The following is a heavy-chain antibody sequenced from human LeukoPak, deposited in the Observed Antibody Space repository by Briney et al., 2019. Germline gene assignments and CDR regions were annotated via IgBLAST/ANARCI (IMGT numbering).Heavy chain of an antibody. CDR2: ISSRSSYI. CDR3: ASLITAYYDILTGYYSRRDDAFDI. CDR1: GFTFSNYS. V-gene: IGHV3-21*01. Sequence: GGSLRLSCAASGFTFSNYSMNWARQAPGKGLEWVSSISSRSSYIYYADSVKGRFTISRDNAKNSLYLQMNSLRAEDTAVYYCASLITAYYDILTGYYSRRDDAFDIWGQGTMVTVSS. J-gene: IGHJ3*02. D-gene: IGHD3-9*01.